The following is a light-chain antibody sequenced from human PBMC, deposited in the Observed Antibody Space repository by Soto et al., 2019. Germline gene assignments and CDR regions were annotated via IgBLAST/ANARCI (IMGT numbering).Light chain of an antibody. Sequence: ETVLTQSPGTLSLSPGERATLSCRASQSVSSSYLAWYNQKPGQAPRLLIYDASSRATGIPDRFSGSGSGTDFTITISRLEPEDFAVYYCQQYVRSPPSWTFGQGTKVEIK. V-gene: IGKV3-20*01. CDR2: DAS. J-gene: IGKJ1*01. CDR1: QSVSSSY. CDR3: QQYVRSPPSWT.